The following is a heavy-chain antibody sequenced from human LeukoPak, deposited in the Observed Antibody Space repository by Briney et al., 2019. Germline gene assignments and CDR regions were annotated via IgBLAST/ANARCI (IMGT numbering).Heavy chain of an antibody. Sequence: SETLSLTCAVYGGSFSGYYWSWIRQPPGKGLEWIGEINHSGSTNYNPSLKSRVTISVDTSKNQFSLKLSSVTAADTAVYYCARGLTGGLDYWGQGTLVTVSS. V-gene: IGHV4-34*01. J-gene: IGHJ4*02. D-gene: IGHD4-23*01. CDR1: GGSFSGYY. CDR3: ARGLTGGLDY. CDR2: INHSGST.